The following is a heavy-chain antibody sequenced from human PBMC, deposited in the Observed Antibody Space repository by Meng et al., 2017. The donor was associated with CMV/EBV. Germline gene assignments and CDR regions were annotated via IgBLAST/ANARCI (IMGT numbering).Heavy chain of an antibody. J-gene: IGHJ5*02. CDR1: GYTFTSYG. Sequence: QVELGESGAELKKSWAPVKGSCNASGYTFTSYGISWVRQAPGQGLEWMGWISAYNGNTNYAQKLQGRVTMTTDTSTSTAYMELRSLRSDDTAVYYCARNYYGSGSWFDPWGQGTLVTVSS. D-gene: IGHD3-10*01. V-gene: IGHV1-18*01. CDR2: ISAYNGNT. CDR3: ARNYYGSGSWFDP.